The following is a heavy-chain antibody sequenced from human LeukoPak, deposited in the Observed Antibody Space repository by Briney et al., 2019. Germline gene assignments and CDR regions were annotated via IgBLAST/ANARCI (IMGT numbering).Heavy chain of an antibody. CDR1: GGSFSGYF. V-gene: IGHV4-34*01. Sequence: SETLSLTCAVYGGSFSGYFWSYIRQPPGKGLEWLGEISHSGSTNYSPPLKSRVTISVDTSKNQFSLKLSSLTAADTAVYYCARALHGGSYFLDYWGQGTLVTVSS. D-gene: IGHD1-26*01. J-gene: IGHJ4*02. CDR2: ISHSGST. CDR3: ARALHGGSYFLDY.